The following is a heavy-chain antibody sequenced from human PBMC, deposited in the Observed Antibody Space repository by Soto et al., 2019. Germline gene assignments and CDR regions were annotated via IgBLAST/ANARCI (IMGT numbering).Heavy chain of an antibody. D-gene: IGHD6-19*01. V-gene: IGHV1-69*06. CDR1: GGTFSSYA. CDR3: ARSRELKQWLVPYYGMDV. J-gene: IGHJ6*02. CDR2: IIPIFGTA. Sequence: AASVKVSCKASGGTFSSYAISWVRQAPGQGLEWMGGIIPIFGTANYAQKFQGRVTITADKSTSTAYMELSSVRSEDTAVYYCARSRELKQWLVPYYGMDVWGQGTTVTVSS.